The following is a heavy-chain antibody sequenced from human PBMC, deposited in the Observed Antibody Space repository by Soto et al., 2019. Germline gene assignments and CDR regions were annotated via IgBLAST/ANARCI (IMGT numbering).Heavy chain of an antibody. CDR2: ISGYNGNT. CDR1: GYTFTNYG. V-gene: IGHV1-18*01. J-gene: IGHJ1*01. D-gene: IGHD6-13*01. Sequence: QVHLVQSGAEVKKPGASVKVSCKASGYTFTNYGISWVRQAPGQGPEWMGWISGYNGNTKYAQKFQGRVTMTTDTSTSTAYMEVRSLRSDDTAVYYCARGGSSWSAEYYQYWGQGTLVIVSS. CDR3: ARGGSSWSAEYYQY.